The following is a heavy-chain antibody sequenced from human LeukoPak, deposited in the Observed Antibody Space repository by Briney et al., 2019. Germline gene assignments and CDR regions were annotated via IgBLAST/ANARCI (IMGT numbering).Heavy chain of an antibody. Sequence: GASVKVSCKASGGTFTSYAISWVRQAPGQGLEWMGGIIPIFGTANYAQKFQGRVTITADESTSTAYMELSSLRSEDTAVYYCARQTYDYGGNSTDDYWGQGTLVTVSS. J-gene: IGHJ4*02. CDR2: IIPIFGTA. D-gene: IGHD4-23*01. V-gene: IGHV1-69*13. CDR1: GGTFTSYA. CDR3: ARQTYDYGGNSTDDY.